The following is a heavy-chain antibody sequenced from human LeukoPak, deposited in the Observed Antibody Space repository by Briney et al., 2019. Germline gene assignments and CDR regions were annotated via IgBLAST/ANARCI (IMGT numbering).Heavy chain of an antibody. CDR3: AKEGTPQVSTWYDL. CDR2: VWSDGNGK. J-gene: IGHJ5*02. V-gene: IGHV3-30*02. CDR1: GFTFSTYG. D-gene: IGHD3-10*01. Sequence: PGGSLRLSCAASGFTFSTYGMHWVRQAPGKGLEWVALVWSDGNGKFYADSVKGRFITSRDNPRNTLYLQMNILRTEDTAVYYCAKEGTPQVSTWYDLWGQGTQVIVSS.